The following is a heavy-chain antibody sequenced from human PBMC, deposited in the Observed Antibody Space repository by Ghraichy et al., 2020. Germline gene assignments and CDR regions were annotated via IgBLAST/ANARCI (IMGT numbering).Heavy chain of an antibody. CDR1: GGTFSSYA. J-gene: IGHJ5*02. Sequence: SVKVSCKASGGTFSSYAVSWVRQAPGQGLEWVGGIVPMSGTPNYPQKFQGRVTITADESTSTVYMELSSLRSEDTAVYYCARDRGPADSWFDPWGQGTLVTVSS. D-gene: IGHD6-25*01. V-gene: IGHV1-69*13. CDR3: ARDRGPADSWFDP. CDR2: IVPMSGTP.